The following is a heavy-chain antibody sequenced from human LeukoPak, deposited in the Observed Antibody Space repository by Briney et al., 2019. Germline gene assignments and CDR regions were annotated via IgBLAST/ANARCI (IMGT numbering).Heavy chain of an antibody. CDR1: GYTFTSYG. CDR3: ARDFRAFIAAAGLND. CDR2: ISAYNGNT. D-gene: IGHD6-13*01. V-gene: IGHV1-18*01. J-gene: IGHJ4*02. Sequence: ASVKVSCKASGYTFTSYGISWVRQAPGQGLEWMGWISAYNGNTNYAQKLQGRVTMTTDTSTSTAYMELRSLRSDDTAVYYCARDFRAFIAAAGLNDWGQGTLVTVSS.